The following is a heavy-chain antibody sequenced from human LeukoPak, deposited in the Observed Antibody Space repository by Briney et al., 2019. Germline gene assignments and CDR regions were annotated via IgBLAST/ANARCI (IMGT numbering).Heavy chain of an antibody. V-gene: IGHV3-48*02. Sequence: PGGSLRLSCAASGFTFNLYSMNWARQAPGKGLEWVSYISSSSSTIYYADSVKGRFTISRDNAKNSLYLQMNSLRDEDTAVYYCARDLSATYYFDFWGQGTPVTVSS. CDR3: ARDLSATYYFDF. CDR1: GFTFNLYS. J-gene: IGHJ4*02. D-gene: IGHD6-25*01. CDR2: ISSSSSTI.